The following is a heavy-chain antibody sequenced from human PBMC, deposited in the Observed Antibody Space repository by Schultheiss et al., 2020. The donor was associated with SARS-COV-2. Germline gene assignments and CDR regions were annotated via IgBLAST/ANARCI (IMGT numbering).Heavy chain of an antibody. D-gene: IGHD2-21*01. CDR2: ISYDGSNK. Sequence: GESLKISCAASGFTFSSYIMHWVRQPPGKGLEWVALISYDGSNKYYADSVKGRFTISRDNSKNSLYLQMNSLRAEDTAVYYCARAGISWYFDYWGQGTLVTVSS. CDR1: GFTFSSYI. V-gene: IGHV3-30*03. J-gene: IGHJ4*02. CDR3: ARAGISWYFDY.